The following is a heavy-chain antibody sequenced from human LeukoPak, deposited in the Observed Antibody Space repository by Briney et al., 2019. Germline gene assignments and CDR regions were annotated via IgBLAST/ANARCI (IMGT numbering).Heavy chain of an antibody. V-gene: IGHV3-23*01. CDR3: AKIGWAADAATGYN. CDR2: MSGGGSDT. D-gene: IGHD6-13*01. CDR1: GFTFGGNA. Sequence: GGSLRLSCAASGFTFGGNAMSWVRQAAEKGLEWVSAMSGGGSDTYYADSVKGRFSISRDNSKNALYLQMHILRAEDTALYFCAKIGWAADAATGYNWGQGTLVTASS. J-gene: IGHJ4*02.